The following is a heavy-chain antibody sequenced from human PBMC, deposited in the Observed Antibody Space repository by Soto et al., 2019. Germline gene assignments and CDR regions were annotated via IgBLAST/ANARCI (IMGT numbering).Heavy chain of an antibody. CDR1: GGSFSGYY. CDR2: INHSGST. D-gene: IGHD3-10*01. Sequence: LSLTCAVYGGSFSGYYWSWIRQPPGKGLEWIGEINHSGSTNYNPSLKSRVTISVDTSKNQFSLKLSSVTAADTAVYYCARGLWFGELLIWFDPWGQGTLVTVSS. V-gene: IGHV4-34*01. J-gene: IGHJ5*02. CDR3: ARGLWFGELLIWFDP.